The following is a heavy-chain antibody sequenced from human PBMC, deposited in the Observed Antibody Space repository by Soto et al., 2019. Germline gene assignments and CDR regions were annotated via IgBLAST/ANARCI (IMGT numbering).Heavy chain of an antibody. J-gene: IGHJ4*02. CDR1: GFTFNNYA. CDR2: ITAGGEET. Sequence: GGSLRLSCVASGFTFNNYAMSWVRQVPGKGLEWVSAITAGGEETYYADSVKGRFSVSRDNSQNTLFLQMNGLRAEDTAVYYCAKDYLGTNVMFESWGQGTLVTVSS. CDR3: AKDYLGTNVMFES. D-gene: IGHD1-7*01. V-gene: IGHV3-23*01.